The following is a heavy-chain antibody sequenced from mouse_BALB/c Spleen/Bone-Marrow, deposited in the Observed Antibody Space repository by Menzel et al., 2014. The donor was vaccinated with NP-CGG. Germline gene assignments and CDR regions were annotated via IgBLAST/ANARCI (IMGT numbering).Heavy chain of an antibody. Sequence: QVQLKESGAELVRPGTSVKVSCKASGYAFTNYLIEWVKQRPGQGLERIGVINPGSGGTNYNEKFRGKATLTADKSSSTAYMQLSSLTSDDSAVYFCARCLTGTSALDFWGQGTSVTVSS. D-gene: IGHD4-1*01. CDR2: INPGSGGT. V-gene: IGHV1-54*01. CDR1: GYAFTNYL. J-gene: IGHJ4*01. CDR3: ARCLTGTSALDF.